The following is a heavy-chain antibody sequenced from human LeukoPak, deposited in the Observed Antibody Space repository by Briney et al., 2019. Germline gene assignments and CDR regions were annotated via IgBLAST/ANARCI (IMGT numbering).Heavy chain of an antibody. D-gene: IGHD3-22*01. CDR3: ARDYYDSSGYYGY. Sequence: DSVKGRSTISRDNSKNTLYLQMNSLRAEDTVVYYCARDYYDSSGYYGYWGQGTLVTVSP. V-gene: IGHV3-30*01. J-gene: IGHJ4*02.